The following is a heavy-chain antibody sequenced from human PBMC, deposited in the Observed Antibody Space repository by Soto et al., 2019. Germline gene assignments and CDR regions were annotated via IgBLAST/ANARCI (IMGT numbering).Heavy chain of an antibody. CDR3: ARARYYYYGMDV. J-gene: IGHJ6*02. Sequence: PSETLSLTCAVYGGSFSGYYWSWIRQPPGKGLEWIGEINHSGSTNYNPSLKSRVTISVDTSKNQFSLKLSSVTAADTAVYYCARARYYYYGMDVWGQGTTVTVSS. CDR2: INHSGST. CDR1: GGSFSGYY. V-gene: IGHV4-34*01.